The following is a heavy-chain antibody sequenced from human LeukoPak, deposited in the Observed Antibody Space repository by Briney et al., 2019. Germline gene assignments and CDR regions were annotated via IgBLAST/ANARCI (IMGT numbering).Heavy chain of an antibody. V-gene: IGHV3-23*01. Sequence: GGSLRLSCAASGFTFSSYAMSWVRQAPGKGLEWVSAISGSGGSTYYADSVKGRFTISRDNSKNTLYLQMNSLRAEDTAVYYCAKEQAREYYDSRGYYHTPVFDYWGQGTLVTVSS. D-gene: IGHD3-22*01. CDR3: AKEQAREYYDSRGYYHTPVFDY. CDR1: GFTFSSYA. CDR2: ISGSGGST. J-gene: IGHJ4*02.